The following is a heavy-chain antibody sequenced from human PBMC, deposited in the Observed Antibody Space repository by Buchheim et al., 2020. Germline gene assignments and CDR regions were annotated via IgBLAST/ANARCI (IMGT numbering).Heavy chain of an antibody. CDR3: ARAYGSGSYYPPFDN. V-gene: IGHV3-7*01. J-gene: IGHJ4*02. CDR1: GFTFSSYE. CDR2: IKQDGREI. D-gene: IGHD3-10*01. Sequence: EVQMVESGGGWVQPGGSLRLSCAASGFTFSSYEMIWVRQAPGKGLEWVANIKQDGREIYYVDSVKGRFTISRDNAKNSLYLQMNSLRAEDMAVYYCARAYGSGSYYPPFDNWGQGTL.